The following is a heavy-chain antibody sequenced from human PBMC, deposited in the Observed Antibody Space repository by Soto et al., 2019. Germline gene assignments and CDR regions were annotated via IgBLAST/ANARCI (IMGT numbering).Heavy chain of an antibody. J-gene: IGHJ6*03. Sequence: EVQLVESGGGLVQPGRSLRLSCAATGFTFDDCAMHWVRQAPGKGLEWVSSISWNSGDIGYADSVKGRFTISRDNAKNSLHLQMNSLRAEDTALYYCAKGNYAYYYYYMDVWGKGTTVTISS. CDR3: AKGNYAYYYYYMDV. CDR1: GFTFDDCA. V-gene: IGHV3-9*01. CDR2: ISWNSGDI. D-gene: IGHD4-17*01.